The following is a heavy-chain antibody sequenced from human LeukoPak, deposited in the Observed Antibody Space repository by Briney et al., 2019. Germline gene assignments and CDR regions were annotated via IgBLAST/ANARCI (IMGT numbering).Heavy chain of an antibody. Sequence: ASVKVSCKVSGYTLTELSMHWVRQAPGKGLEWMGGFDPEDGETIYAQKFQGRVTITEDTSTDTAYMELSSLRSEDTAVYYCATAGTYYYGSGSYLFDYWGQGTLVTVSS. CDR2: FDPEDGET. CDR3: ATAGTYYYGSGSYLFDY. V-gene: IGHV1-24*01. D-gene: IGHD3-10*01. J-gene: IGHJ4*02. CDR1: GYTLTELS.